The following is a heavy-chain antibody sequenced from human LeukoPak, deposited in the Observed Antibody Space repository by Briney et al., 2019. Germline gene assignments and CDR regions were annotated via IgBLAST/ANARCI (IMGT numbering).Heavy chain of an antibody. CDR3: AREEYGDFSAGMDV. Sequence: GASVKVSCKASGYTFTSYAMHWVRQAPGQRLEWMGWINAGNGNTKYSQKFQGRVTITRDTSASTAYIELSSLRSEDTAVYYCAREEYGDFSAGMDVWGQGTTVTVSS. D-gene: IGHD4-17*01. CDR1: GYTFTSYA. J-gene: IGHJ6*02. CDR2: INAGNGNT. V-gene: IGHV1-3*01.